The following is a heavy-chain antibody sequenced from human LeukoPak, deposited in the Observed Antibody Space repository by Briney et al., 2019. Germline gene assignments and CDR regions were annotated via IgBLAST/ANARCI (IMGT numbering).Heavy chain of an antibody. D-gene: IGHD1-20*01. CDR2: IKSDGITI. J-gene: IGHJ4*02. CDR3: LRDLNWSLDQ. V-gene: IGHV3-74*01. Sequence: PGGSLRLSCAASGFIFSSYWMHWVRQAPGKGLVWVSRIKSDGITITYADSVKGRFTISRDNAKNTLYLQMNSLRAEDTAVYYCLRDLNWSLDQWGQGTLVTVSS. CDR1: GFIFSSYW.